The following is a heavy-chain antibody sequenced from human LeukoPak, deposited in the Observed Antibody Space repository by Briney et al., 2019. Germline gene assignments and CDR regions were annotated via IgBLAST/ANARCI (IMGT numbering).Heavy chain of an antibody. CDR2: ISGYNGYT. V-gene: IGHV1-18*01. CDR1: GYTFTSYG. Sequence: ASVKVSCKASGYTFTSYGISWVRQAPGQGLEWMGCISGYNGYTHYAHNLQGRVTMTTDTSTSTAYMELRRLRSDDTAVYYCARDEARYSSGYYPNWFDPWGQGTLVTVSS. J-gene: IGHJ5*02. CDR3: ARDEARYSSGYYPNWFDP. D-gene: IGHD3-22*01.